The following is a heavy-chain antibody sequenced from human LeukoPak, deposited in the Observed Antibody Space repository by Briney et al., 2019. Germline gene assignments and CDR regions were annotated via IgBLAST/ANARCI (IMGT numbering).Heavy chain of an antibody. CDR2: ISGSSMST. D-gene: IGHD4-11*01. V-gene: IGHV3-23*01. J-gene: IGHJ4*02. Sequence: GGSLRLSCEASGFTFHNHGMSWVRQAPGKGLEWISVISGSSMSTYYADSVKGRFTVSRDNSKNTVYLQMSSLRVEDSAIYYCEKDSRPSVTTFRSRWTDYWGQGILVTVSS. CDR3: EKDSRPSVTTFRSRWTDY. CDR1: GFTFHNHG.